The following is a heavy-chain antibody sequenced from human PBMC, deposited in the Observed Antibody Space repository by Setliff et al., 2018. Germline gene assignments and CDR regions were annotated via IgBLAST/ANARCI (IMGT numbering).Heavy chain of an antibody. J-gene: IGHJ4*02. Sequence: ETLSLTCTVSGGSISSSSYYWGWIRQPPGKGLEWVSAMSASGTSTYHADSVKGRFTISRDNAKHTLYLQMNSLRAEDMAVYYCAKDLTHTVTGFDYWGKGTLVTVSS. CDR3: AKDLTHTVTGFDY. V-gene: IGHV3-23*01. CDR1: GGSISSSSYY. D-gene: IGHD4-17*01. CDR2: MSASGTST.